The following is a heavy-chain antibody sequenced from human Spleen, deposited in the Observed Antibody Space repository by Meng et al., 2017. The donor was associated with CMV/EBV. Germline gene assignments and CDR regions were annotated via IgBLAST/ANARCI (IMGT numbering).Heavy chain of an antibody. D-gene: IGHD2-2*03. J-gene: IGHJ4*02. CDR1: GSTFTGYY. CDR2: INPNSGGT. CDR3: TRTWIDSFTPDFDY. V-gene: IGHV1-2*02. Sequence: RVHFGAEVKKPWASVKVSCKPSGSTFTGYYRTWVRQAPGQGLEWMGWINPNSGGTNYAQKFQGRVTTTRDTSISTAYMELSRLTADDTAVYYCTRTWIDSFTPDFDYWGQGSLVTVSS.